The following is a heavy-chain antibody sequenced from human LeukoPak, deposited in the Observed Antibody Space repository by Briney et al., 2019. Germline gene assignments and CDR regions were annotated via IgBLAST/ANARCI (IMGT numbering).Heavy chain of an antibody. CDR1: GGTFSSYA. CDR2: IIPIFGTA. CDR3: ARVLATTYYYYGMDV. J-gene: IGHJ6*02. D-gene: IGHD5-12*01. V-gene: IGHV1-69*13. Sequence: SVKVSCKASGGTFSSYAISWVRQAPGQGLEWMGRIIPIFGTANYAQKFQGRVTITADESTSTAYMELSSLRSEDTAVYYCARVLATTYYYYGMDVWGQGTTVTVSS.